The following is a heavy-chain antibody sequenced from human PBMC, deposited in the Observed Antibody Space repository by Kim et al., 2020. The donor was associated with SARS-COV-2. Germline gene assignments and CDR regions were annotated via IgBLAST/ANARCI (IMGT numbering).Heavy chain of an antibody. CDR3: AKAGCSGGTCYRPPDA. J-gene: IGHJ5*02. Sequence: GGSLRLSCAASGFTFSSYAISWVRQAPGKGLEWVSIVSGGGGSTYHADSVKGRFTISRDNSKNTLYLQMNSLRAEDTAIYYCAKAGCSGGTCYRPPDAWGQGTLVIVSP. CDR2: VSGGGGST. CDR1: GFTFSSYA. D-gene: IGHD2-15*01. V-gene: IGHV3-23*01.